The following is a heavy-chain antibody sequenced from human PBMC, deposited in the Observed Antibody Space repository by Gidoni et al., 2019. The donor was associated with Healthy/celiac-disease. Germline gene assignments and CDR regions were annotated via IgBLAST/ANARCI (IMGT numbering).Heavy chain of an antibody. D-gene: IGHD2-2*02. Sequence: QVQLVQSGAEVKKPGASGKVSCKASGYTCTSYAMHWVRQAPGQRLEWMGWVNAGNGNTKYSQKFQGRVTITRDTSASTAYMELSSLRSEDTAVYYCARVPEDCSSTSCYRNAFDIWGQGTMVTVSS. CDR1: GYTCTSYA. CDR3: ARVPEDCSSTSCYRNAFDI. CDR2: VNAGNGNT. J-gene: IGHJ3*02. V-gene: IGHV1-3*01.